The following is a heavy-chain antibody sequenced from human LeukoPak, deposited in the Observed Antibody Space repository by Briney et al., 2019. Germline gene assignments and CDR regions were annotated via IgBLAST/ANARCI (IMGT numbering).Heavy chain of an antibody. Sequence: GGSLRLSCSASGFTFSSYAMHWVHQTPGKGLEYVSAISTSGGSTYYADSVKGRFTISRDNSKNTLYLQMSSLRAEDTAVYYCVMGLQGKVYYYGMDVWGQGTTVTVSS. J-gene: IGHJ6*02. CDR2: ISTSGGST. CDR3: VMGLQGKVYYYGMDV. D-gene: IGHD5-24*01. V-gene: IGHV3-64D*09. CDR1: GFTFSSYA.